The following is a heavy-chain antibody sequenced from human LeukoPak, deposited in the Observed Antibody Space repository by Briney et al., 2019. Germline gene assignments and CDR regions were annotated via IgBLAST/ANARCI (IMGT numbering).Heavy chain of an antibody. D-gene: IGHD3-9*01. CDR3: ARGWRYFDC. Sequence: GGSLRLSCAASGFTFSSHSMNWVRQAPGKGLEWVSSISSSSSYIYYVDSVKGRFTISRDNAKNSLSLQMNSLRAEDTAVYYCARGWRYFDCWGQGTLVTVSS. CDR2: ISSSSSYI. J-gene: IGHJ4*02. CDR1: GFTFSSHS. V-gene: IGHV3-21*01.